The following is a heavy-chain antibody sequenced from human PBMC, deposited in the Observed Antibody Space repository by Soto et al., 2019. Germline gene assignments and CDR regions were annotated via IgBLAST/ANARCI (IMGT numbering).Heavy chain of an antibody. CDR2: IYWDDDK. CDR1: GFSLTTSGVG. CDR3: AHRVLRTVFGLVTTTAIYFDF. D-gene: IGHD3-3*01. V-gene: IGHV2-5*02. J-gene: IGHJ4*02. Sequence: QITLNESGPTVVRPTETLTLTCRFSGFSLTTSGVGVGWIRQSPGKAPQWLALIYWDDDKRYRASLKSRLTITKETSKIQVVLTVSDVDPTDTATYYCAHRVLRTVFGLVTTTAIYFDFWGQGTPVAVSS.